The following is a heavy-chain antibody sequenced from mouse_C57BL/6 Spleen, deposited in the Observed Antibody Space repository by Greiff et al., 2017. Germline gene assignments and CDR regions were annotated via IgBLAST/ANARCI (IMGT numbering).Heavy chain of an antibody. V-gene: IGHV1-74*01. J-gene: IGHJ2*01. CDR1: GYTFTSYW. CDR2: IHPSDSDT. Sequence: QVQLKQPGAELVKPGASVKVSCKASGYTFTSYWMHWVKQRPGQGLEWIGRIHPSDSDTNYNQKFKGKATLTVDKSSSTAYMQLSSLTSEDSAVYYCAIDDYDGSYYFDYWGQGTTLTVSS. D-gene: IGHD2-4*01. CDR3: AIDDYDGSYYFDY.